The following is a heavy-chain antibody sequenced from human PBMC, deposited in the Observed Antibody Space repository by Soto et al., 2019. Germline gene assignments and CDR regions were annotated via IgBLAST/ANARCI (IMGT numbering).Heavy chain of an antibody. V-gene: IGHV1-2*04. CDR2: INPNSGDT. CDR3: AGLSYGSGSYYYGGYFDV. Sequence: ASVKVSCKASGYTFTGYYMHWVRQAPGQGLEWMGWINPNSGDTNYAQKFQGWITMTRDTSISTAYMELSRLRSDDTAVYYCAGLSYGSGSYYYGGYFDVWGQGTRVTVSS. J-gene: IGHJ6*02. D-gene: IGHD3-10*01. CDR1: GYTFTGYY.